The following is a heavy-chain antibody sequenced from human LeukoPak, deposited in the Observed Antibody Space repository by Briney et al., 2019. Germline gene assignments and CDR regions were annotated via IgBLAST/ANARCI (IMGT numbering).Heavy chain of an antibody. Sequence: PGGSLRLSCAASGFTFSSYWMSWVRQAPGKGLEWVANIKQDGSEKYYVDSVKGRFTISRDNAKNSLYLQMNSLRAEDTAVYYCARRRGMATIWYYFDYWGQGTLVTVSS. V-gene: IGHV3-7*01. CDR1: GFTFSSYW. CDR3: ARRRGMATIWYYFDY. D-gene: IGHD5-24*01. J-gene: IGHJ4*02. CDR2: IKQDGSEK.